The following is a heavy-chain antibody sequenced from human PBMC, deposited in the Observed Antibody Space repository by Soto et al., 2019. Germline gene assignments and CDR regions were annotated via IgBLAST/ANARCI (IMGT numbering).Heavy chain of an antibody. J-gene: IGHJ4*02. V-gene: IGHV2-5*02. CDR3: AHRPYGYKSYFDY. CDR1: GFSLSTRGVG. CDR2: VYWDDDI. D-gene: IGHD5-18*01. Sequence: QITLQESGPTLVKPTQTLTLTCTFSGFSLSTRGVGVGWIRQPPGKALEWLALVYWDDDIWYSPSLKNRLTITKDTAKNQVVLTMTNMDPLDTATYYCAHRPYGYKSYFDYWVQGTMVNVSS.